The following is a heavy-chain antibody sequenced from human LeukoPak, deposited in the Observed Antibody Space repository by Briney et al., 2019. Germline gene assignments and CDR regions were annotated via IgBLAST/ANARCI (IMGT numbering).Heavy chain of an antibody. Sequence: SETLSLTCTVSGGSISSYYWSWVRQPPGEGLEWIGEIHPGGTTNYNASFMSRVTMSIDTSKNHFSLRLTSATAADTAVYFCVRGLDRAKVGYWGQGVLVTVSS. J-gene: IGHJ4*02. V-gene: IGHV4-34*01. CDR2: IHPGGTT. CDR3: VRGLDRAKVGY. D-gene: IGHD1-14*01. CDR1: GGSISSYY.